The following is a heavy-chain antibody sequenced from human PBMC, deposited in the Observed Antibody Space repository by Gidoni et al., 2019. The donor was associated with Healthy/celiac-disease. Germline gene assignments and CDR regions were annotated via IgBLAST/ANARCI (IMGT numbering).Heavy chain of an antibody. J-gene: IGHJ4*02. CDR3: AKGQWDIVVVPAGSFDY. D-gene: IGHD2-2*01. V-gene: IGHV3-30*18. CDR1: GFTFSSYG. Sequence: AASGFTFSSYGMHWVRQAPGKGLEWVAVISYDGSNKYYADSVKGRFTISRDNSKNTLYLQMNSLRAEDTAVYYCAKGQWDIVVVPAGSFDYWGQGTLVTVSS. CDR2: ISYDGSNK.